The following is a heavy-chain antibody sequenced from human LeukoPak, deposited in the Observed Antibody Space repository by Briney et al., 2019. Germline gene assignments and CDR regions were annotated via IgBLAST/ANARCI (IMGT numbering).Heavy chain of an antibody. J-gene: IGHJ4*02. V-gene: IGHV3-23*01. CDR2: ISGSGGST. Sequence: GGSLRLSCAASGFTFSSYAMSWVRQAPGKGLEWVSAISGSGGSTYYADSVKGRFTISRDNSRDTLYLQMNSLRAEDTAVYCCAKGYYDYVWGSYYFDYWGQGTPVTVSS. CDR1: GFTFSSYA. D-gene: IGHD3-16*01. CDR3: AKGYYDYVWGSYYFDY.